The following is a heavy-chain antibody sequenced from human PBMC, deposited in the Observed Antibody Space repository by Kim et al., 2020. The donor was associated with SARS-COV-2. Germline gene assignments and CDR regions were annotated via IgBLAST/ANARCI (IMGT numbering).Heavy chain of an antibody. CDR3: VKDQNEYSYGFFFDS. CDR2: ISGNGGST. D-gene: IGHD5-18*01. V-gene: IGHV3-64D*06. Sequence: GGSLRLSCSASGFTFSRYPMHWVRQAPGKGLEYLSSISGNGGSTHDADSVKGRFTISRDNSKNTLFLQMSGLRAEDTALYYCVKDQNEYSYGFFFDSWV. J-gene: IGHJ4*01. CDR1: GFTFSRYP.